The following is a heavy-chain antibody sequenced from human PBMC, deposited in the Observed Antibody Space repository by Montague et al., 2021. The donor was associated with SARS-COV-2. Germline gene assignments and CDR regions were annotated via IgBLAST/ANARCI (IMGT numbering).Heavy chain of an antibody. D-gene: IGHD3-9*01. CDR3: ARDQTYYDILTGYLAPADLDAFDI. J-gene: IGHJ3*02. Sequence: SLRLSCAASGFTFGSYSMNWVRQAPGKGLEWVSSISSSSSYIYYXXSLKGRFTISRDNAKNSLYLQMNSLRAEDTAVYYCARDQTYYDILTGYLAPADLDAFDIWGQGTMVTVSS. CDR2: ISSSSSYI. V-gene: IGHV3-21*01. CDR1: GFTFGSYS.